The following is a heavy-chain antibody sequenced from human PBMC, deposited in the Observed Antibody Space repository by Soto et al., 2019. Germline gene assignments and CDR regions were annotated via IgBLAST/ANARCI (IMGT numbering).Heavy chain of an antibody. CDR1: GFTFSSYS. D-gene: IGHD6-6*01. V-gene: IGHV3-21*01. Sequence: GGSLRLSCAASGFTFSSYSMNWVRQAPGKGLEWVSSISSSSSYIYYADSEKGRFTISRDNAKNSLYLQMNSLRAEDTAVYYCARDGTRYRSSSGWFDPWGQGTLVTVSS. CDR3: ARDGTRYRSSSGWFDP. CDR2: ISSSSSYI. J-gene: IGHJ5*02.